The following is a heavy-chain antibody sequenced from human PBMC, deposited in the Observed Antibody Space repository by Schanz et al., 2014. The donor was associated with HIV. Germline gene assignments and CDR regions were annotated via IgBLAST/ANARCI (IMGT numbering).Heavy chain of an antibody. CDR3: ARGGIWEWDQPDFDY. CDR2: ISNDGSNK. CDR1: GFTFNTYG. J-gene: IGHJ4*02. V-gene: IGHV3-30*03. D-gene: IGHD2-15*01. Sequence: QVQLVESGGGVVQPGMSLRPTCAASGFTFNTYGMHWVRQAPGKGLEWVAVISNDGSNKLFADSVKGRFTISRDNSKNTLYLQMNSLRAEDTAVYYCARGGIWEWDQPDFDYWGQGTLVTVSS.